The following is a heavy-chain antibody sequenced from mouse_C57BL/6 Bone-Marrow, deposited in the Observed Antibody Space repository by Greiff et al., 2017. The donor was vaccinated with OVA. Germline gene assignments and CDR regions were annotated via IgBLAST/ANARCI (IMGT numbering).Heavy chain of an antibody. J-gene: IGHJ4*01. D-gene: IGHD2-4*01. V-gene: IGHV1-75*01. CDR1: GYTFTDYY. Sequence: QVQLQQSGPELVKPGASVKISCKASGYTFTDYYINWVKQRPGQGLEWIGWIFPGSGSTYYNEKFKGNATLTVDKSSSTAYMLLSSLTSKDSAVYFCARLSTMITTGAYYYAMDYWGQGTSVTVSS. CDR2: IFPGSGST. CDR3: ARLSTMITTGAYYYAMDY.